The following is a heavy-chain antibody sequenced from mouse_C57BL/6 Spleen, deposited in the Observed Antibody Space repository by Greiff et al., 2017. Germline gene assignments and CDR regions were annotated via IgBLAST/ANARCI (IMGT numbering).Heavy chain of an antibody. V-gene: IGHV1-64*01. Sequence: QVQLQQPGAELVKPGASVKLSCKASGYTFTSYWMHWVKQRPGQGLEWIGMIHPNSGSTNYNEKFKSKATLTVDKSSSTAYMQLSSLTSEDSAVYYCARTPYYSNWWYFDVWGTGTTVTVSS. J-gene: IGHJ1*03. CDR2: IHPNSGST. CDR1: GYTFTSYW. D-gene: IGHD2-5*01. CDR3: ARTPYYSNWWYFDV.